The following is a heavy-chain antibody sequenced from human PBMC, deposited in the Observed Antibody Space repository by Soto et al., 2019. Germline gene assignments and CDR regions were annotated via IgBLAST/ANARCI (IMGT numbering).Heavy chain of an antibody. CDR3: AKDGRGSGSHYNSFGY. V-gene: IGHV3-53*01. Sequence: EVQLVESGGGLIQPGGSLKLSCAASGFTVGNNYMSWVRQAPGKGLEWVSLIYSTGTTKYADSVKGRFTVSRDNAKNTLYLQMHSLRAEDTAVYYCAKDGRGSGSHYNSFGYWGQGTLVTASS. J-gene: IGHJ4*02. CDR2: IYSTGTT. CDR1: GFTVGNNY. D-gene: IGHD3-10*01.